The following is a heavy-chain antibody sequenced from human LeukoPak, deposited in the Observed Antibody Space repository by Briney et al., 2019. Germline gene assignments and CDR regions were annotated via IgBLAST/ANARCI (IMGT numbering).Heavy chain of an antibody. CDR1: GGSISSYY. Sequence: PSETLSLTCTVSGGSISSYYWSWIRQPPGKGLEWIGYIYYDGSTNYNPSLKSRVAISVDTSKNQFSLKLSSVTAADTAVYYCARGHSSSWNRWGQGTLVTVSS. J-gene: IGHJ5*02. D-gene: IGHD6-13*01. CDR2: IYYDGST. CDR3: ARGHSSSWNR. V-gene: IGHV4-59*12.